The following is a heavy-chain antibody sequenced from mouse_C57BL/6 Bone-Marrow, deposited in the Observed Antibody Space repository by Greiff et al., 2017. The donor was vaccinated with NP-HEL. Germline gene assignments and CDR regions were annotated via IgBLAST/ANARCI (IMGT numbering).Heavy chain of an antibody. V-gene: IGHV1-19*01. J-gene: IGHJ3*01. CDR2: INPYNGGT. Sequence: VQLQQSGPVLVKPGASVKMSCKASGYTFTDYYMNWVKQSHGKSLEWIGVINPYNGGTSYNQKFKGKATLTVDKYSRTAYMELNSLTSEDSAVYYCARETDYSSGLRFAYWGQGTLVTVSA. D-gene: IGHD3-2*02. CDR1: GYTFTDYY. CDR3: ARETDYSSGLRFAY.